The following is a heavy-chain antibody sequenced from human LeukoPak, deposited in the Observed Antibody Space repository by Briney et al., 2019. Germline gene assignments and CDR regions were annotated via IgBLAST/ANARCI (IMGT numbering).Heavy chain of an antibody. J-gene: IGHJ4*02. D-gene: IGHD3-10*01. V-gene: IGHV3-30*03. CDR2: ISNDGFKK. CDR3: APSPNYGSGTSGY. CDR1: GFTFSNAW. Sequence: GGSLRLSCAASGFTFSNAWMSWVRQAPGKGLEWVALISNDGFKKYYPDSVEGRFIISRDNSKNTLFLQMNSLRTEDTAVYYCAPSPNYGSGTSGYWGQGTQVTVSS.